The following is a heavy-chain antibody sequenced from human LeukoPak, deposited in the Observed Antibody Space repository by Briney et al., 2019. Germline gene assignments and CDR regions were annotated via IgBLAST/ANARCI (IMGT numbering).Heavy chain of an antibody. CDR1: GFTFSRNA. V-gene: IGHV3-48*03. D-gene: IGHD3-10*01. J-gene: IGHJ3*02. Sequence: GGSLRLSCAVSGFTFSRNAMNWVRQAPGKGLEWVSYISSSGSTIYYADSVKGRFTISRDNAKNTLYLQMNSLRAEDTAVYYCGRVVYSRFGELLYEYGAFDIWGQGTMVTVSS. CDR3: GRVVYSRFGELLYEYGAFDI. CDR2: ISSSGSTI.